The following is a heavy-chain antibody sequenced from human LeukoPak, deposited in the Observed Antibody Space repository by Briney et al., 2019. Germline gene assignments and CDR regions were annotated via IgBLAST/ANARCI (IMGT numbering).Heavy chain of an antibody. J-gene: IGHJ1*01. CDR1: GYTFTSYG. CDR3: ARSAEVVTAHAEYFQH. D-gene: IGHD2-21*02. CDR2: ISAYNGNT. V-gene: IGHV1-18*01. Sequence: ASVTVSCKASGYTFTSYGISWVRQAPGQGLEWMGWISAYNGNTNYAQKLQGRVTMTTDTSTSTAYMELRSLRSDDTAVYYCARSAEVVTAHAEYFQHWGQGTLVTVSS.